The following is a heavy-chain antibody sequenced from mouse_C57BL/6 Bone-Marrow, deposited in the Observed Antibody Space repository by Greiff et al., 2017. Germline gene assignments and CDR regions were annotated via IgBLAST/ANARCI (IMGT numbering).Heavy chain of an antibody. V-gene: IGHV14-3*01. CDR3: SRDYSNSYYFDY. D-gene: IGHD2-5*01. CDR2: IDPANGNT. Sequence: VQLKESVAELVRPGASVKLSCTASGFNIKNTYMHWVKQRPEQGLEWIGRIDPANGNTKYAPKFQGKDTITADTSSHTAYLQLSSLTSQNTAISYCSRDYSNSYYFDYWGQGTTLTVSS. J-gene: IGHJ2*01. CDR1: GFNIKNTY.